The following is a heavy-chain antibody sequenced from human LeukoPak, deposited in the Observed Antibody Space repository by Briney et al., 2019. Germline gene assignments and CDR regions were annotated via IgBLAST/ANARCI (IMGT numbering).Heavy chain of an antibody. Sequence: GGSLRLSCAASGFTFSSYTMSWVRQAPGKGLEWVSSISTSSCYMYYGDSVKGRFTISRDNAKNSLYLQMSSLRAEDTAVYYCARDLEDYNNYGEMGFWGQGTLVTVSS. J-gene: IGHJ4*02. CDR2: ISTSSCYM. V-gene: IGHV3-21*01. D-gene: IGHD4-11*01. CDR3: ARDLEDYNNYGEMGF. CDR1: GFTFSSYT.